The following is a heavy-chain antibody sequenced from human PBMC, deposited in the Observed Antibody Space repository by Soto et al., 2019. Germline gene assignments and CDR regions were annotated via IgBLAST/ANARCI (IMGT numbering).Heavy chain of an antibody. J-gene: IGHJ6*02. CDR1: GYTFSDFD. CDR3: ARGNTFNYDGFDV. Sequence: ASVKVSCKASGYTFSDFDINWLRQAAGQGPEWMGWMNAKSGDTFSAQRFQGKFSMTWDTSLNTAYMEVGSLTSDDAAIYYCARGNTFNYDGFDVWGQGNTVTVSS. V-gene: IGHV1-8*01. D-gene: IGHD3-3*01. CDR2: MNAKSGDT.